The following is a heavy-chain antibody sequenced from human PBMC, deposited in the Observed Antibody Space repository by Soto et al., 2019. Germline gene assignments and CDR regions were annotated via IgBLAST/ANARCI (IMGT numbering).Heavy chain of an antibody. CDR2: SIPLFGTA. Sequence: SVKVSCKAAAGTCSSYAISWARQDLGQGVEWMGGSIPLFGTANYAQKFQGRVTITAGESTSTAYMELSSVRSEETAVYYCARDQYYYGSGSNPNQFDYWGQGTLVTVSS. D-gene: IGHD3-10*01. CDR1: AGTCSSYA. J-gene: IGHJ4*02. CDR3: ARDQYYYGSGSNPNQFDY. V-gene: IGHV1-69*13.